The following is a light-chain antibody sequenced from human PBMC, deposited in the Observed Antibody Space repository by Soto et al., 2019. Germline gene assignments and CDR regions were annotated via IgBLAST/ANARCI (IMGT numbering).Light chain of an antibody. J-gene: IGLJ3*02. CDR1: SRDVGPYNY. CDR3: SSYTTSSTLV. Sequence: QSVLTQPASVSGSPGQSITISCTGTSRDVGPYNYVSWYQHHPGKAPKLLIYEVTKRPSGVSNRFSGSKSGNTASLTISGLQAEDEADYYCSSYTTSSTLVFGGGTKLTVL. V-gene: IGLV2-14*01. CDR2: EVT.